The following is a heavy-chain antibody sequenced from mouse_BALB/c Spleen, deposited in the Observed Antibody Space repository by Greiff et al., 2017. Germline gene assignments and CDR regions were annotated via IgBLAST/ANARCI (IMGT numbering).Heavy chain of an antibody. V-gene: IGHV14-3*02. CDR3: ARGELGLHAMDY. CDR1: GFNIKDTY. CDR2: IDPANGNT. Sequence: VQLKQSGAELVKPGASVKLSCTASGFNIKDTYMHWVKQRPEQGLEWIGRIDPANGNTKYDPKFQGKATITADTSSNTAYLQLSSLTSEDTAVYYCARGELGLHAMDYWGQGTSVTVSS. J-gene: IGHJ4*01. D-gene: IGHD3-1*01.